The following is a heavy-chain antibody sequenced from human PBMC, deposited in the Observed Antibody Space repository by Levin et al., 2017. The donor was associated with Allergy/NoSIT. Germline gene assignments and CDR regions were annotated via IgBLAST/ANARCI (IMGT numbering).Heavy chain of an antibody. J-gene: IGHJ1*01. D-gene: IGHD2-15*01. V-gene: IGHV3-23*01. CDR3: AKVAGASPSHIVVVVAAYSAYFQH. Sequence: GESLKISCAASGFTFSSYAMSWVRQAPGKGLEWVSAISGSGGSTYYADSVKGRFTISRDNSKSTLYLQMNSLRAEDTAVYFCAKVAGASPSHIVVVVAAYSAYFQHWGQGTLVTVSS. CDR2: ISGSGGST. CDR1: GFTFSSYA.